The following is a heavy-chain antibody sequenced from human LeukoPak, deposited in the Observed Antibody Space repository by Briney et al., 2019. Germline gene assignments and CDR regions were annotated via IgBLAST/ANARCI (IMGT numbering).Heavy chain of an antibody. V-gene: IGHV3-11*01. CDR2: ISSSGSAI. D-gene: IGHD3-22*01. CDR1: GFTFSDYY. Sequence: GGSLRLSCAASGFTFSDYYMSWIRQAPGKGLEWVSYISSSGSAIYYADSVKGRFTMSRDNAKNSLYLQMNSLRAEDTAVYYCAKECGRDYDDRAFDIWGQGTKVTVSS. J-gene: IGHJ3*02. CDR3: AKECGRDYDDRAFDI.